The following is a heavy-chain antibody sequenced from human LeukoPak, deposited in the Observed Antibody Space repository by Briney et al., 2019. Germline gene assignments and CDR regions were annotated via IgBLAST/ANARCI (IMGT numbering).Heavy chain of an antibody. J-gene: IGHJ4*02. Sequence: GGSLRLSCAASGFTFSSYEMNWVRQAPGKGLEWVSYISSSGSTIYYADSVKGRFTISRDNSKNTLYLQMNSLRAEDTAVYYCAKQLPGDAHWGQGTLVTVSS. CDR1: GFTFSSYE. CDR3: AKQLPGDAH. CDR2: ISSSGSTI. V-gene: IGHV3-48*03. D-gene: IGHD1-1*01.